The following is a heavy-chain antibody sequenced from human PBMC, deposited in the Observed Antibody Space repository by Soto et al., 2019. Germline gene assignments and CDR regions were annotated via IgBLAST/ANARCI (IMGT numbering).Heavy chain of an antibody. Sequence: GGSLRLSCAASGFTFSSYSMNWVRQAPGKGLEWVSSISSSSSYIYYSDSMKGRFTISRDNAKNSLYLQMNSLRAEVTAVYYCAKDPYYDSTGYHDYWGQGTLVTVSS. CDR3: AKDPYYDSTGYHDY. CDR2: ISSSSSYI. D-gene: IGHD3-22*01. CDR1: GFTFSSYS. V-gene: IGHV3-21*01. J-gene: IGHJ4*02.